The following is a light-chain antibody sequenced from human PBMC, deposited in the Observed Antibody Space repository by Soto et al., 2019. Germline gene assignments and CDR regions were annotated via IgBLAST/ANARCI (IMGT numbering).Light chain of an antibody. V-gene: IGLV2-8*01. Sequence: QSALTQPRSASGSPGQSVTISCTGTSSDVGGYNYVSWYQQHPGKAPKLMIYEVSKRPSGVPDRFSGSKSGNTASLTVSGLQADDEADYYCRSYAGSNNFVFGTGTKVTGL. CDR3: RSYAGSNNFV. CDR1: SSDVGGYNY. CDR2: EVS. J-gene: IGLJ1*01.